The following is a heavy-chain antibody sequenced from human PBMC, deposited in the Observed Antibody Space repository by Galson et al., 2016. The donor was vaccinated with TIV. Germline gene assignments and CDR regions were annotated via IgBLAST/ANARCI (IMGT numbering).Heavy chain of an antibody. V-gene: IGHV4-30-2*01. CDR3: AKNPHSIPLYDMDV. J-gene: IGHJ6*03. Sequence: IYQSGSTHYNPSLKSRVIISLERSKNQFSLKVSSVTAEDSAIYYCAKNPHSIPLYDMDVWGQGTTVTVSS. D-gene: IGHD3-3*02. CDR2: IYQSGST.